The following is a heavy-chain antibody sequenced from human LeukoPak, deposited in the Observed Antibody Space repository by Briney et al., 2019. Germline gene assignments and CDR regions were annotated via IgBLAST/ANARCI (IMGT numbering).Heavy chain of an antibody. D-gene: IGHD6-13*01. J-gene: IGHJ4*02. V-gene: IGHV4-34*01. CDR3: VQQLVGRYYFDY. CDR1: GGSFSGYY. CDR2: INHSGST. Sequence: PSETLSLTCAVYGGSFSGYYWSWIRQPPGKGLEWIGEINHSGSTNYNPSLKSRVTISVDTSKNQFSLKLSSATAADTAVYYCVQQLVGRYYFDYWGQGTLVTVSS.